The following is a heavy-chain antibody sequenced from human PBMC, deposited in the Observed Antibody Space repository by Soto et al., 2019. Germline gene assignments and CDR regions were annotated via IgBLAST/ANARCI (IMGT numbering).Heavy chain of an antibody. CDR1: GFTFDDYA. J-gene: IGHJ4*02. Sequence: GGSLRLSCAASGFTFDDYAMHWVRQAPGKGLEWVSGISWNSGSIGYADSVKGRFTISRDNAKNSLYLQMNSLRAEDTALYYCAKAMVENLDRSSFDYWGQGTLVTVSS. CDR3: AKAMVENLDRSSFDY. CDR2: ISWNSGSI. D-gene: IGHD2-15*01. V-gene: IGHV3-9*01.